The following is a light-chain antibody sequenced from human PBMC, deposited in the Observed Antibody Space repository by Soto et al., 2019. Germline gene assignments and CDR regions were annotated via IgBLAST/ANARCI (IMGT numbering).Light chain of an antibody. Sequence: EIVLTQSPGTLSLSPGERATLSCRASQSVSSSYLAWYQQKPGQAPRLLIYGASSRATGIPDRFSGSGSGTDFTLTISSLQSEDFAVYYCQHQSNWPRTFGQGTKVDI. CDR1: QSVSSSY. CDR3: QHQSNWPRT. V-gene: IGKV3-20*01. CDR2: GAS. J-gene: IGKJ1*01.